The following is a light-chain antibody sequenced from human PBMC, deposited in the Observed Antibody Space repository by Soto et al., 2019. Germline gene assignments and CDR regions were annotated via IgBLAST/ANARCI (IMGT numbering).Light chain of an antibody. CDR1: SSDVGSYNL. Sequence: QSVLTQPASVSGSPGQSITISCTGTSSDVGSYNLVSWYQQLPGKAPKLIIYEVNERPSGISKRFSGSKSGNTASLTISGLQAEDEADYYCCSYAGSSILVFGGGTKLTVL. J-gene: IGLJ3*02. CDR2: EVN. V-gene: IGLV2-23*02. CDR3: CSYAGSSILV.